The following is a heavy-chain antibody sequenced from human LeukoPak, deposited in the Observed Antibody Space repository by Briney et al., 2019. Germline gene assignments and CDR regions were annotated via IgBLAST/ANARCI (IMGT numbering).Heavy chain of an antibody. CDR3: AKDGRDGYNYPSYYFDY. Sequence: GGSLRLSCAASGFTFSSYAMSWVRQAPGKGLEWVSAISGSGGSTYYADSVKGRFTISRDNSKNTLYLQMNSLRAEDTAVYYCAKDGRDGYNYPSYYFDYWGQGILVTVSS. D-gene: IGHD5-24*01. J-gene: IGHJ4*02. CDR1: GFTFSSYA. CDR2: ISGSGGST. V-gene: IGHV3-23*01.